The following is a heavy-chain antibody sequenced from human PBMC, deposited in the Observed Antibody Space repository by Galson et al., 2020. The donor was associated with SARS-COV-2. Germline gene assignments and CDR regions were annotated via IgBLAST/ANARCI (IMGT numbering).Heavy chain of an antibody. CDR2: ISSSSSYI. CDR3: ARADSSGYYDY. D-gene: IGHD3-22*01. V-gene: IGHV3-21*01. J-gene: IGHJ4*02. CDR1: GFTFSSYS. Sequence: KIGESLKIYCAASGFTFSSYSMNWVRQAPGKGLEWVSSISSSSSYIYYADSVKGRFTISRDNAKNSLYLQMNSLRAEDTAVYYCARADSSGYYDYWGQGTLVTVSS.